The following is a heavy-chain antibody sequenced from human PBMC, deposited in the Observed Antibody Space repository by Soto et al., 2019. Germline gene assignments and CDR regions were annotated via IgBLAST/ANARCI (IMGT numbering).Heavy chain of an antibody. J-gene: IGHJ5*02. CDR2: ISGSGGST. CDR1: GFTFSSYA. V-gene: IGHV3-23*01. CDR3: AKDLTPGYSSSWYNWFDP. D-gene: IGHD6-13*01. Sequence: GSLRLSCAASGFTFSSYAMSWVRQAPGKGLEWVSAISGSGGSTYYADSVKGRFTISRDNSKNTLYLQMNSLRAEDTAVYYCAKDLTPGYSSSWYNWFDPWAREPWSPSPQ.